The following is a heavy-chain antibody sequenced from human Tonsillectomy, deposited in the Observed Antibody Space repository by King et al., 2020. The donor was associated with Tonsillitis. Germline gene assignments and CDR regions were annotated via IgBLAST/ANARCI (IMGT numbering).Heavy chain of an antibody. CDR2: ITSKGSTI. D-gene: IGHD2-15*01. CDR3: ARDQGDYCGGVSCKNLDY. V-gene: IGHV3-48*04. J-gene: IGHJ4*02. Sequence: EVQLVESGGGLVQPGGSLRLSCAGSGFTFRSHAMNWVRQAPGKGLEWISYITSKGSTIYYADSVKGRFTISRDNAKNSLYLQMNSLRAEDTAMYFCARDQGDYCGGVSCKNLDYWGQGTVVTVSS. CDR1: GFTFRSHA.